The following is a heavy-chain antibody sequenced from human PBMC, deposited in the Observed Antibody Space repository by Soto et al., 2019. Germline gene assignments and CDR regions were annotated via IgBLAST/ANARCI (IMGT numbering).Heavy chain of an antibody. CDR3: ARTRATPASRNLDY. V-gene: IGHV4-34*01. CDR2: INPTGGT. Sequence: QVQLQQWGAGLLKPSETLSLTCAVYGGSFSGYYWSWVRQSPGKGLEWIGEINPTGGTNYNPSLKTRVTLSVNTSKDQFSLQLRSVTAADTAVYYCARTRATPASRNLDYWGQGTLVTVSS. D-gene: IGHD1-1*01. J-gene: IGHJ4*02. CDR1: GGSFSGYY.